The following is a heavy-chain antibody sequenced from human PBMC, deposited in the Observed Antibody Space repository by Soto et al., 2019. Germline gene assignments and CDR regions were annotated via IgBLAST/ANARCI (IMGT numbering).Heavy chain of an antibody. Sequence: QVQLVESGGGVVQPGRSLRLSCAASGFTFSSYAMHWVRQAPGKGLEWVAVISYDGSNKYYADSVKGRFTISRDKSKNPLYMQMNSLRAEDTDVYYCARGRYYDFWGGYLYGMDVWGQGTTVTVSS. CDR1: GFTFSSYA. J-gene: IGHJ6*02. V-gene: IGHV3-30-3*01. CDR2: ISYDGSNK. D-gene: IGHD3-3*01. CDR3: ARGRYYDFWGGYLYGMDV.